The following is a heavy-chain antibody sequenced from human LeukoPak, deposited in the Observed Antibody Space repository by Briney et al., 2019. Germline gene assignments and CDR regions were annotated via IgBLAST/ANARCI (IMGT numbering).Heavy chain of an antibody. J-gene: IGHJ4*02. CDR2: IYYTGST. V-gene: IGHV4-39*01. CDR1: GGSISISTYY. D-gene: IGHD1-26*01. CDR3: ARHLVGSSNCDY. Sequence: PSETLSLTCTVSGGSISISTYYWVWIRQPPGKGLGWIGNIYYTGSTAYNPSLRSRVTISVDTSQNQFSLKLNSVTAADTAVYYCARHLVGSSNCDYWGQGTLVTVSS.